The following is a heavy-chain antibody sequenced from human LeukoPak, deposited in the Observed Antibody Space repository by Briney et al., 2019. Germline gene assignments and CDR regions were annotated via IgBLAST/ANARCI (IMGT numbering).Heavy chain of an antibody. CDR1: GFTFSSYG. D-gene: IGHD2-2*01. CDR2: IRYDGSNK. CDR3: AKAMPVEHYMDV. V-gene: IGHV3-30*02. J-gene: IGHJ6*03. Sequence: PGGSLRLSCAASGFTFSSYGMHWVRQAPGKGLEWVAFIRYDGSNKYYADSVKGRFTISRDNSKNTLYLQMNSLRAEDTAVYYCAKAMPVEHYMDVWGKGTTVTISS.